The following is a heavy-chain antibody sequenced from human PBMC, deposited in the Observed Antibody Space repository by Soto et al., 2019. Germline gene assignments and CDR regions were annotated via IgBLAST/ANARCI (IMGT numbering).Heavy chain of an antibody. D-gene: IGHD6-19*01. Sequence: SETLSLTCAVSGGSISRVGYSWSWIRQPPGKGLEWIGYIYHSGRTYYNPSLKSRVTISVDRSKNQFSLKLSSVTAADTAVYYCARGWITVAGMFDYWGPGTLVTVSS. CDR2: IYHSGRT. V-gene: IGHV4-30-2*01. J-gene: IGHJ4*02. CDR1: GGSISRVGYS. CDR3: ARGWITVAGMFDY.